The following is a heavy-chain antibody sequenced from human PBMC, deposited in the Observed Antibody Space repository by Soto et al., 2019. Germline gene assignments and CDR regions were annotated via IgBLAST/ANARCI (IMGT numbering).Heavy chain of an antibody. CDR3: AIDSRYRVAAADI. J-gene: IGHJ3*02. CDR1: GGTFSRFS. Sequence: QVQLVQSGAEVKKPGSSVKVSCKASGGTFSRFSFNWVRQAPGQGLEWMGGIMPMFGTEKYAQKFQDKVTLTADESTGTAYMELSRLTSEDTAVYYCAIDSRYRVAAADIWGQGTRVNVSS. D-gene: IGHD5-18*01. V-gene: IGHV1-69*12. CDR2: IMPMFGTE.